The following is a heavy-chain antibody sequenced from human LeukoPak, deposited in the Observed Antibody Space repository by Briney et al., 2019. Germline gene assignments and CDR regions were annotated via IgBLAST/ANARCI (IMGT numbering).Heavy chain of an antibody. CDR3: ARDLYYYDSSGYYLWGFDI. J-gene: IGHJ3*02. D-gene: IGHD3-22*01. CDR2: IYTSGST. CDR1: GGSISSSSHH. V-gene: IGHV4-61*02. Sequence: SETLSLTCSVSGGSISSSSHHWGWIRQPAGKGLEWIGRIYTSGSTNYNPSLKSRVTISVDTSKNQFSLKLSSVTAADTAVYYCARDLYYYDSSGYYLWGFDIWGQGTMVTVSS.